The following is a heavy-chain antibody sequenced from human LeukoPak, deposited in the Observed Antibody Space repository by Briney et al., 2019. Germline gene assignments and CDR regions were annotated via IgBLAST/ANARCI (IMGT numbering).Heavy chain of an antibody. CDR2: INHSGST. Sequence: SETLSLTCAVYGGSFSGYYWSWIRQPPGKGLEWIGEINHSGSTNYNPSLKSRVTISVDTSKNQFSLKLSSVTAADTAVYYCAGPTGAYYGSGSYSFWGQGTLVTVSS. CDR1: GGSFSGYY. V-gene: IGHV4-34*01. D-gene: IGHD3-10*01. CDR3: AGPTGAYYGSGSYSF. J-gene: IGHJ4*02.